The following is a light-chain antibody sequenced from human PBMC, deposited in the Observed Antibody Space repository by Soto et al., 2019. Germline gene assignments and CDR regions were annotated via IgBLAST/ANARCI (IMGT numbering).Light chain of an antibody. CDR2: DVT. J-gene: IGLJ1*01. Sequence: QSVLTQPRSVSGSPGQSVSISCTGTSSDVGGYNYVSWYQQHPGKAPKVIIYDVTKRPSGVPDRFSGSKSGNTASLTISGLQAEDEADYYCCSYGGRNTFVFGSGTKVTVL. V-gene: IGLV2-11*01. CDR3: CSYGGRNTFV. CDR1: SSDVGGYNY.